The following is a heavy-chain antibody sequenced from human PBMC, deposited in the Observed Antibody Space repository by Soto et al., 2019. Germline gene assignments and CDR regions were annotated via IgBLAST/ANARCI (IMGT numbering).Heavy chain of an antibody. CDR3: AKDRYYDTPGWLDP. CDR1: GFTFRDHA. Sequence: EAQLLASGGGLVQPGGSLRLSCVGSGFTFRDHAMRWVRQAPGRGLEWVPAISANGGSIQHADSVKGRFSVSRDNAKNTVYLQMDNLRTEDSAVYYCAKDRYYDTPGWLDPWGQGSRVIVSS. D-gene: IGHD3-22*01. J-gene: IGHJ5*02. CDR2: ISANGGSI. V-gene: IGHV3-23*01.